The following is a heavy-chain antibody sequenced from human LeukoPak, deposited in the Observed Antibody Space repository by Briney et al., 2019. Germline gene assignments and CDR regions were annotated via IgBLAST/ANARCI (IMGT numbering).Heavy chain of an antibody. J-gene: IGHJ3*02. CDR3: ARSVLLWFGELGDAFDI. Sequence: SETLSLTCTVSGGSISTSNYYWGWIRQPPGKGLEWIGNIFYSGSTYYSPSLKSRVTISLDTSRNQFSLKLNSVTAADTAVYYCARSVLLWFGELGDAFDIWGQGTMVTVSS. D-gene: IGHD3-10*01. CDR1: GGSISTSNYY. V-gene: IGHV4-39*07. CDR2: IFYSGST.